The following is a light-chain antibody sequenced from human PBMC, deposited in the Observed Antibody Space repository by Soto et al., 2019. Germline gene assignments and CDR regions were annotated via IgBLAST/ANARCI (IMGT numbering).Light chain of an antibody. J-gene: IGKJ5*01. CDR3: QQNFSIPIT. CDR1: QSISTY. CDR2: AAS. V-gene: IGKV1-39*01. Sequence: IHMTQSPSSLSASVGHRVTITCRASQSISTYLNWYHQKPGKAPDLLIYAASSLKSGVPSRFSGSGSGTHFTLTITGLQPADFATYYCQQNFSIPITFGQGTRLEIK.